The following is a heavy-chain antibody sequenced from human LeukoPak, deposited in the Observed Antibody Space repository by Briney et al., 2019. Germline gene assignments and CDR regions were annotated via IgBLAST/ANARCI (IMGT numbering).Heavy chain of an antibody. CDR2: MNPNSGNT. J-gene: IGHJ6*02. D-gene: IGHD2-8*01. Sequence: ASVKVSCKASGYTFTSYDINWVRQATGQGLEWMGWMNPNSGNTGYAQKFQGRVTMTRNTSISTAYMELSSLRSEDTAVYYCARVFPGLVRTGYYYGMDVWGQGTTVTVSS. V-gene: IGHV1-8*01. CDR1: GYTFTSYD. CDR3: ARVFPGLVRTGYYYGMDV.